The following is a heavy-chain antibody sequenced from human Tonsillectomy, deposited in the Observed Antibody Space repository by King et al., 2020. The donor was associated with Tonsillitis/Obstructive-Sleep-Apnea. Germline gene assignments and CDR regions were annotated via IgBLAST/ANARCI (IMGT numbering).Heavy chain of an antibody. CDR1: GFTFSSYA. CDR2: ISGSGGSI. CDR3: AKVREYFDY. Sequence: VQLVESGGGLVQPGGSLRLSCAASGFTFSSYAMSWVRQAPGKGLEWVSGISGSGGSIYYADSVKGRFTISRDNSKNIFYLQMNSLRAEDTAEYYCAKVREYFDYWGQGTLVTVSS. V-gene: IGHV3-23*04. J-gene: IGHJ4*02.